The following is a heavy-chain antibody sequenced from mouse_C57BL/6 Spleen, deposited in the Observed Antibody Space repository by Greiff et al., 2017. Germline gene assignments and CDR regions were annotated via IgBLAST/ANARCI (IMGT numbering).Heavy chain of an antibody. Sequence: EVQLLESGDGLVKPGGSLKLSCAASGFTFTSYAMSWVRQTPGKRLEWVAYISSGGDYIYYSDTVKGGFTMARDKARNTLYLQMSSLKSEDTAMYYCTRVGSDYAMDYWGQGTSVTVSS. D-gene: IGHD1-1*01. J-gene: IGHJ4*01. V-gene: IGHV5-9-1*02. CDR3: TRVGSDYAMDY. CDR1: GFTFTSYA. CDR2: ISSGGDYI.